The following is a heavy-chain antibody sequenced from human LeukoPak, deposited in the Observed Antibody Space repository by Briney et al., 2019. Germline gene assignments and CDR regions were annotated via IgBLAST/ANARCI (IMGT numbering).Heavy chain of an antibody. CDR1: GYTFSTYG. CDR3: ARDKDLGAVAGTFDY. V-gene: IGHV1-18*01. J-gene: IGHJ4*02. D-gene: IGHD6-19*01. Sequence: ASVEVSCKASGYTFSTYGISWVRQAPGQGLEWMGWISAYNGHTNYAQKFQGRVTMTTDTSTSTAYMELTSLTSDDTAVYYCARDKDLGAVAGTFDYWGQGTLVTVSS. CDR2: ISAYNGHT.